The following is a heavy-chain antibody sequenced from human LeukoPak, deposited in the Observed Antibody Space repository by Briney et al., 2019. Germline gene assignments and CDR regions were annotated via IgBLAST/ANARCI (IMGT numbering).Heavy chain of an antibody. Sequence: KSGGSLRLSCAASGFTFSSYSMNWVRQAPGKGLEWVSSISSSSSYIYYADSVKGRFTISRDNAKNSLYLQMNSLRAEDTAVYYCARDNGIADSGGSRTFFDYWGQGTLVTVSS. CDR3: ARDNGIADSGGSRTFFDY. CDR1: GFTFSSYS. D-gene: IGHD2-15*01. CDR2: ISSSSSYI. J-gene: IGHJ4*02. V-gene: IGHV3-21*01.